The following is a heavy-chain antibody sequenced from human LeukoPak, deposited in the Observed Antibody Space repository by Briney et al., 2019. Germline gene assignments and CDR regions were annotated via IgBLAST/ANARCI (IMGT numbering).Heavy chain of an antibody. CDR2: ISGSGGST. J-gene: IGHJ4*02. CDR1: GCTFSSYA. Sequence: GESLRLSCAASGCTFSSYAMSWVRQAPGKGLEWVSFISGSGGSTDYADSVKGRFTISRDNSKNTLYLQMNSLRAEDTAVYYCAKDQPGVSWEALDYWAREPWSPSPQ. CDR3: AKDQPGVSWEALDY. V-gene: IGHV3-23*01. D-gene: IGHD1-26*01.